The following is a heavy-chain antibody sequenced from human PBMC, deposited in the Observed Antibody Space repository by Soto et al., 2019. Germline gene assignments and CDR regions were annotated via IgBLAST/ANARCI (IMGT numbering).Heavy chain of an antibody. D-gene: IGHD3-16*02. Sequence: QVPLVQSETEVKKPGSAVKVSCKASGGTFNTYAMNWVRQAPGQGLEWMGGILPMFDTPRYAQKFQGRVTITVDESTTTAYMELSSLRSDDTAVYYCTRSIGSGGVIGGFDYWGQGTLVTVSS. V-gene: IGHV1-69*01. CDR1: GGTFNTYA. CDR2: ILPMFDTP. J-gene: IGHJ4*02. CDR3: TRSIGSGGVIGGFDY.